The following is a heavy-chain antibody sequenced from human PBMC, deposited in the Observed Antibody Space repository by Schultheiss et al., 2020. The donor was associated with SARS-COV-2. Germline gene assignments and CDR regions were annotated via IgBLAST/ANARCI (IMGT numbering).Heavy chain of an antibody. D-gene: IGHD6-13*01. J-gene: IGHJ4*02. CDR2: ISWDGGST. CDR1: GFTFDDYA. V-gene: IGHV3-43D*04. Sequence: GGSLRLSCAASGFTFDDYAMHWVRQGPGKGLEWVSLISWDGGSTYYADSVKGRFTISRDNSENSLSLQMNSLRAEDSALYYCAREEDSSSWSPLDYWGQGTLVTVSS. CDR3: AREEDSSSWSPLDY.